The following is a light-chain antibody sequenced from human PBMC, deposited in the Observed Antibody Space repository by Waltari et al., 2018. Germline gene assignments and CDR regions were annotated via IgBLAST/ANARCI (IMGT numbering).Light chain of an antibody. J-gene: IGKJ1*01. Sequence: DIQMTQSPSSLSASVGARVTFTCRASQDIRNDLGWYQQKPGKPPKRLIYTASTLQSGVPSRCSGTGSGTEFTLTISSLQPEDFATYYCLQHNTYPWTFGQGTKVEIK. V-gene: IGKV1-17*01. CDR2: TAS. CDR1: QDIRND. CDR3: LQHNTYPWT.